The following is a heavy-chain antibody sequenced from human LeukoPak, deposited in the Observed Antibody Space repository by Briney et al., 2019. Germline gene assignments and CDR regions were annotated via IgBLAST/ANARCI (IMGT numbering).Heavy chain of an antibody. CDR1: GSTFTSYW. Sequence: GGSLRLSCAASGSTFTSYWMTWVRQAPGKGLEWVANIKQDGSEKYYVDSVKGRFTISRDNAKNSLYLQMNSLRAEDTAVYYCAKIGGNVVFWGQGTLVTVSS. D-gene: IGHD4-23*01. J-gene: IGHJ4*02. CDR2: IKQDGSEK. V-gene: IGHV3-7*03. CDR3: AKIGGNVVF.